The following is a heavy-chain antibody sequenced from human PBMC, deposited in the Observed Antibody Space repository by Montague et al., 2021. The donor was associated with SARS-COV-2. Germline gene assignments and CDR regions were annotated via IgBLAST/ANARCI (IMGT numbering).Heavy chain of an antibody. CDR1: GFSLTTSGVG. J-gene: IGHJ6*02. Sequence: PALVKPTQTLTLTCTFSGFSLTTSGVGVGWIRQPPGKALECLALIYWDDDKRYSPSLKSRRTITKDTSKNQVVLTMTHMDPVDTATYYCAHRGSWAGPGMDVWGQGTTVTVSS. CDR3: AHRGSWAGPGMDV. D-gene: IGHD6-13*01. V-gene: IGHV2-5*02. CDR2: IYWDDDK.